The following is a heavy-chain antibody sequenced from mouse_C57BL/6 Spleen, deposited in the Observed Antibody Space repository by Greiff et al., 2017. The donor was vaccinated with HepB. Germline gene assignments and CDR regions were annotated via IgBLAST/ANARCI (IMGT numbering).Heavy chain of an antibody. V-gene: IGHV2-5*01. CDR1: GFSLTSYG. D-gene: IGHD1-1*01. CDR3: AKNLPAYYYGSSYGYFDV. CDR2: IWRGGST. J-gene: IGHJ1*03. Sequence: QVQLKESGPGLVQPSQSLSITCTVSGFSLTSYGVHWVRQSPGKGLEWLGVIWRGGSTDYNAAFMSRLSITKDNSKSQVFFKMNSLQADDTAIYYGAKNLPAYYYGSSYGYFDVWGTGTTVTVSS.